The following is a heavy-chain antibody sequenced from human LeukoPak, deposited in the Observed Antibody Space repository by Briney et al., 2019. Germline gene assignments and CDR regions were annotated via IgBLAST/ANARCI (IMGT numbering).Heavy chain of an antibody. D-gene: IGHD3-10*01. J-gene: IGHJ4*02. CDR3: TKLKGWYGEGYFDY. Sequence: GGSLRLSCAASGFTVSSTYMSWVRQPAGKGLEWVSVIYTGGTTFYADSVKGRFTISRDNSKNTLYLQMNSLRADDTAVYYCTKLKGWYGEGYFDYWGQGTLVIVSS. CDR1: GFTVSSTY. CDR2: IYTGGTT. V-gene: IGHV3-53*01.